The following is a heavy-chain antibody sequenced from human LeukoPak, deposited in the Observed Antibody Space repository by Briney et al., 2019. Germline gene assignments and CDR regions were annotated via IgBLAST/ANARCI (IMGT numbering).Heavy chain of an antibody. CDR3: TLYNF. CDR2: INGGNGDT. J-gene: IGHJ4*02. Sequence: ASVKVSCKTSGYTFTNYAMSWVRQAPGQSLEWMGGINGGNGDTKYSQELQGRVTISRDTSANTAYMELSSLRSEDMAVYYCTLYNFWGQGTLVTVSS. CDR1: GYTFTNYA. D-gene: IGHD3/OR15-3a*01. V-gene: IGHV1-3*03.